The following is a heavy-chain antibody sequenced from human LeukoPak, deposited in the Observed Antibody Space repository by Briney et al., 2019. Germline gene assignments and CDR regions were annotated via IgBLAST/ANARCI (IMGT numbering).Heavy chain of an antibody. Sequence: ASVKVSCKASGYTFANYYLHWVRQAPGQGLEWMGIINPSGGSTSYAQKFQGRVAMTRDTSTSTVYMELSSLRSDDTAVYYCARGLQLSPRSAFDIWGQGTLVTVSS. V-gene: IGHV1-46*01. CDR1: GYTFANYY. D-gene: IGHD6-13*01. CDR3: ARGLQLSPRSAFDI. J-gene: IGHJ3*02. CDR2: INPSGGST.